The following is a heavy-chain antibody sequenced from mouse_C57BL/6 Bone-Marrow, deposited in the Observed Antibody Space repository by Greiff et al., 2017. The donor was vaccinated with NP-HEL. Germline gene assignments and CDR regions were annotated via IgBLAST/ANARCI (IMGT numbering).Heavy chain of an antibody. D-gene: IGHD1-1*01. CDR1: GYTFTSYW. Sequence: QVQLQQPGAELVRPGSSVKLSCKASGYTFTSYWMHWVKQRPIQGLEWIGNIDPSDSETHYNQKFKDKATLTVEKSSSTAYMQLSSLTSEDSAVYYCARCPYYYGYYYAMDYWGQGTSVTVSS. CDR3: ARCPYYYGYYYAMDY. V-gene: IGHV1-52*01. CDR2: IDPSDSET. J-gene: IGHJ4*01.